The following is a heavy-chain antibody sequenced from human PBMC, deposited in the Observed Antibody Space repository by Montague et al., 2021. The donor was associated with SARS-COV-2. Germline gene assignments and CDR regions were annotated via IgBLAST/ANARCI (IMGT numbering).Heavy chain of an antibody. CDR3: ARGRYSSSWYGTKYYFDY. V-gene: IGHV4-34*01. Sequence: SETLSLTCAVYGGSFSGYYWSRIRQPPGKGLEWIGEITHSGSTNYHPSLKSRVTISLDTSTNQFSLKLSSVTAADTAVYYCARGRYSSSWYGTKYYFDYWGQGTLVTVSS. D-gene: IGHD6-13*01. CDR1: GGSFSGYY. CDR2: ITHSGST. J-gene: IGHJ4*02.